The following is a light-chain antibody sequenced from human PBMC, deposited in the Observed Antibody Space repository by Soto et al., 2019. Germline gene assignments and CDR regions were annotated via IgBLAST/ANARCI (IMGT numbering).Light chain of an antibody. V-gene: IGKV4-1*01. CDR2: WAS. CDR3: QQYYTTPTYP. CDR1: QSVLYSSNNKNY. J-gene: IGKJ2*01. Sequence: DIVMTQSPDSLAVSLGERATINCKSSQSVLYSSNNKNYLAWYQQRPGQPPKLLIYWASIRESGVPDRFSGSGSGTDFTLTISSLQAEDVAVYYCQQYYTTPTYPFGQVTKLEIK.